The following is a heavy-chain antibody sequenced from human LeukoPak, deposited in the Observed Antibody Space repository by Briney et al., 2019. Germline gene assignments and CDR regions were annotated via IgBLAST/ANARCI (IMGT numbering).Heavy chain of an antibody. D-gene: IGHD3-10*01. V-gene: IGHV1-2*02. J-gene: IGHJ4*02. CDR2: IYPNNGAT. Sequence: ASVKVSCKASGYTFSGSGWYLYWLRQAPGQGLECLGWIYPNNGATSYAQKFQGRVAMTRDTSVSTAYMELSRLRPDDMAVYFCARDGPAQMVEFDNWGQGTLVTVSS. CDR3: ARDGPAQMVEFDN. CDR1: GYTFSGSGWY.